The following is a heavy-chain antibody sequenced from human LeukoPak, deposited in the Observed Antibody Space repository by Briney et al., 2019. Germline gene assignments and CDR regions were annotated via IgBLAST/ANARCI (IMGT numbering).Heavy chain of an antibody. CDR3: ARSGLIVVVPAALDAFDI. CDR2: ISAYNGNT. Sequence: ASVKVSCKASGYTFTSYGISWVRQARGQGLEWMGWISAYNGNTNYAQKLQGRVTMTTDTSTSTAYMELRSLRSDDTAVYYCARSGLIVVVPAALDAFDIWGQGAMVTVSS. D-gene: IGHD2-2*01. CDR1: GYTFTSYG. V-gene: IGHV1-18*01. J-gene: IGHJ3*02.